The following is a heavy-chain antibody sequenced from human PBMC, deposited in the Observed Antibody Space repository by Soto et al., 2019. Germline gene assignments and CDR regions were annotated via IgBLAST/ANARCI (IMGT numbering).Heavy chain of an antibody. CDR2: ITGSGADT. Sequence: EVQLLVSGGGLVQPGGSLRLTCAASGFTFPSYVMSWARPAPGKGLEWVSTITGSGADTYYADSVRGRFTISRDNSKSTLYMEMNSLRADDTAVYYCAKRQLSGGPFHTWGQGTMVTVSS. CDR1: GFTFPSYV. D-gene: IGHD1-1*01. J-gene: IGHJ3*02. V-gene: IGHV3-23*01. CDR3: AKRQLSGGPFHT.